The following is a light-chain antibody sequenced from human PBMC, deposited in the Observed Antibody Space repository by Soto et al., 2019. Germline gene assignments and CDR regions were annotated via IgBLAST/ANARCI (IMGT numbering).Light chain of an antibody. CDR2: GAS. J-gene: IGKJ2*01. Sequence: DIQMTQSPSTLSASVGDRVTITCRASQSISNWLAWYQQKPGKAPKLLISGASSLESGVPSRFSGSGSGTEFTLTISSLQPDDFATYYCQQYDSYSYTFGQGIKLEIK. CDR3: QQYDSYSYT. CDR1: QSISNW. V-gene: IGKV1-5*01.